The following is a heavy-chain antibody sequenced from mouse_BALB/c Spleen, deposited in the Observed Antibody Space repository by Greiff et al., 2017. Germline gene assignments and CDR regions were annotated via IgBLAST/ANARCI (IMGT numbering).Heavy chain of an antibody. Sequence: EVMLVESGPELVKPGASVKISCKTSGYTFTEYTMHWVKQSHGKSLEWIGGINPNNGGTSYNQKFKGKATLTVDKSSSTAYMELRSLTSEDSAVYYCARPTMITTAWYFDVWGAGTTVTVSS. CDR3: ARPTMITTAWYFDV. CDR1: GYTFTEYT. CDR2: INPNNGGT. J-gene: IGHJ1*01. V-gene: IGHV1-18*01. D-gene: IGHD2-4*01.